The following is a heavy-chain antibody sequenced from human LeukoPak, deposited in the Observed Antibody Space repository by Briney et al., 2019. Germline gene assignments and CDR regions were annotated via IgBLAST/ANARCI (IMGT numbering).Heavy chain of an antibody. CDR1: GYTFTSYY. Sequence: ASVKVSCKASGYTFTSYYMHWVRQAPGQGLEWMGIINPSGGSTSYAQKFQGRVTMTRDTSTSTAYMELRMLRLDDTAVYYCARRGSGWYDFDYWGQGTLVTVSS. V-gene: IGHV1-46*01. D-gene: IGHD6-19*01. CDR2: INPSGGST. CDR3: ARRGSGWYDFDY. J-gene: IGHJ4*02.